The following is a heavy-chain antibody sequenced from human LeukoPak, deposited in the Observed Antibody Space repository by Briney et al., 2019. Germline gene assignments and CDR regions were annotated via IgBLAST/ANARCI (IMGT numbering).Heavy chain of an antibody. CDR1: GYTLTELS. CDR2: FDPEDGET. CDR3: ARDRTPTCSGGSCYYYGMDV. D-gene: IGHD2-15*01. Sequence: AASVKVSCKVSGYTLTELSMHWVRQAPGKGLEWMGGFDPEDGETIYAQKFQGRVTMTEDTSTDTAYMELSSLRSEDTAVYYCARDRTPTCSGGSCYYYGMDVWGQGTTVTVSS. V-gene: IGHV1-24*01. J-gene: IGHJ6*02.